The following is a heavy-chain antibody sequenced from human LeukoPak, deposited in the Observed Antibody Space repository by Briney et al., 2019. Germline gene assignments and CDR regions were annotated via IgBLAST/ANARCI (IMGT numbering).Heavy chain of an antibody. J-gene: IGHJ6*03. V-gene: IGHV4-34*01. D-gene: IGHD3-3*01. CDR3: ARVRHNPLESGYYMDV. CDR2: INHTGNT. Sequence: SETLSLTCAVDGGSLSGLYWTWIRQTPGRGLEWIGEINHTGNTNYNPSLTDYNPSLKRRAIISLDTSNNQLSLKLSSVTAAATGVYLWARVRHNPLESGYYMDVWGKGTTVTVSS. CDR1: GGSLSGLY.